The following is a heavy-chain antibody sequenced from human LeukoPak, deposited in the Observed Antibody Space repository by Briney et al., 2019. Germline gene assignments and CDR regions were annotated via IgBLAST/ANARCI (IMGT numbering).Heavy chain of an antibody. CDR3: AKGEQWLVLKMYFQH. D-gene: IGHD6-19*01. Sequence: GGSLRLSCAASGFTFSSYAMSWVRQAPGKGLEWVPAISGSGGSTYYADSVKGRFTISRDNSKNTLYLQMNSLRAEDTAVYYCAKGEQWLVLKMYFQHWGQGTLVTVSS. CDR1: GFTFSSYA. CDR2: ISGSGGST. J-gene: IGHJ1*01. V-gene: IGHV3-23*01.